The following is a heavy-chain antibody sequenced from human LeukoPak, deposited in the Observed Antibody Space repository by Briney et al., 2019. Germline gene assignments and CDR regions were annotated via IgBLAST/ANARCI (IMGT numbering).Heavy chain of an antibody. CDR3: AKFRGSERTAIDS. CDR2: ISGSGDNT. CDR1: GFTFSNYG. J-gene: IGHJ4*02. V-gene: IGHV3-23*01. Sequence: GGSLRLSCAASGFTFSNYGVSWVRQSPGKGLEWVSAISGSGDNTYYADSMKGRFTLSRDNSKNTLYLQMNSLRAEDTAVYYCAKFRGSERTAIDSWGQGTLVTVSS. D-gene: IGHD1-1*01.